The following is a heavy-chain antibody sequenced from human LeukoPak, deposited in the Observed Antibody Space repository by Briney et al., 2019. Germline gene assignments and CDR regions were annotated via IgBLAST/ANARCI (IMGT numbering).Heavy chain of an antibody. Sequence: PSQTLSLTCAVSGGSITAVTSYWGWIRRPPGKDLEWLGTISYSGSTYYNPSLNSRVTISADKSKNHFSLKLTSVTAADTAVYFCARDSNIARFFLWGQGTLVTVSS. CDR2: ISYSGST. CDR3: ARDSNIARFFL. J-gene: IGHJ4*02. D-gene: IGHD4-11*01. CDR1: GGSITAVTSY. V-gene: IGHV4-39*07.